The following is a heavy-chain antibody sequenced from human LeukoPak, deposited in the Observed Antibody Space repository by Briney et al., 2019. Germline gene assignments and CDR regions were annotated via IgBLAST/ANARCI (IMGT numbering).Heavy chain of an antibody. V-gene: IGHV1-18*01. Sequence: GASVKVSCKASGYTFTSYGISWVRQAPGQGLEWMGWISAYNGNTNYAQKLQGRVTMTTDTSTSTAYMELRSLRSDDTAVYYCARAASLMVYATGWFDPWGQGTLVTVSS. D-gene: IGHD2-8*01. CDR1: GYTFTSYG. J-gene: IGHJ5*02. CDR2: ISAYNGNT. CDR3: ARAASLMVYATGWFDP.